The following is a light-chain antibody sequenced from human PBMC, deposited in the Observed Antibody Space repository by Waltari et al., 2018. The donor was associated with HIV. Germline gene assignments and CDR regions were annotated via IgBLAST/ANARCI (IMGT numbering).Light chain of an antibody. Sequence: TQSPATISVSPGGRVTVACRASQNVDYKLAWYQHTPGQSPRLLIYHSSVRAAGVPTRFGGAGSATNFTLTITSLQSEDFALYFCQQYHHWPPLTFGGGSRVELK. CDR2: HSS. V-gene: IGKV3D-15*01. CDR1: QNVDYK. CDR3: QQYHHWPPLT. J-gene: IGKJ4*01.